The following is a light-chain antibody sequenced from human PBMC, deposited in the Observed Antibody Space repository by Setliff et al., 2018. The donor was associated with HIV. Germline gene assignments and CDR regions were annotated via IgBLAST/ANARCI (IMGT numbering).Light chain of an antibody. CDR2: EVS. J-gene: IGLJ1*01. V-gene: IGLV2-23*02. CDR1: SSDVGGYNL. Sequence: QSALTQPASVSGSPGQSITISRTGTSSDVGGYNLVSWYQHHPGKAPKLMISEVSKRPSGVSNRFSGSRSGNTASLTISGLQAEDEADYYCCSYAGTITFYVFGTGTKVTVL. CDR3: CSYAGTITFYV.